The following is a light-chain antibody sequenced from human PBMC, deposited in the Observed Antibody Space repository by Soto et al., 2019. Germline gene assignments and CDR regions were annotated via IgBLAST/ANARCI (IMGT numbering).Light chain of an antibody. CDR1: QSVLYSSNNKNF. CDR2: WAS. Sequence: DIVMTQSPDSLAVSLGERATINCKSSQSVLYSSNNKNFLAWYQQKSGQPPKVLIYWASTRESGVPDRFSGSGSGTDVTLTISSLLAEDVAVYYCQQYYTIPRTFGQGTKVEIK. J-gene: IGKJ1*01. CDR3: QQYYTIPRT. V-gene: IGKV4-1*01.